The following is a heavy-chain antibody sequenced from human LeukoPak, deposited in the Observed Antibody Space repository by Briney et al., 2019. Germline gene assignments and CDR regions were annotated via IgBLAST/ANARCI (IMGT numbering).Heavy chain of an antibody. V-gene: IGHV1-69*06. D-gene: IGHD1-26*01. CDR1: GGTPSSYT. CDR3: ASSGSYYYYYMDV. J-gene: IGHJ6*03. Sequence: SVKVSCKASGGTPSSYTISWVRQAPGQGLEWMGGIIPIFGTANYAQKFQGRVTITADKSTSTAYMELSSLRSEDTAVYYCASSGSYYYYYMDVWGKGTTVTVSS. CDR2: IIPIFGTA.